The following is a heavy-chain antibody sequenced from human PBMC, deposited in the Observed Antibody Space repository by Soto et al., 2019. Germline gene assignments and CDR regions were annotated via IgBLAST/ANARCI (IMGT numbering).Heavy chain of an antibody. V-gene: IGHV3-11*01. CDR2: INRGGSTT. CDR3: ARGRSRYFDY. CDR1: GFTFSDSY. Sequence: GGSLRLSCAASGFTFSDSYMSWIRQAPGKGLEWLSYINRGGSTTYYADSVKGRFIISRDNAKNSLYPQMNSLRAEDTAVYYCARGRSRYFDYWSQGTLVTVSS. J-gene: IGHJ4*02. D-gene: IGHD1-26*01.